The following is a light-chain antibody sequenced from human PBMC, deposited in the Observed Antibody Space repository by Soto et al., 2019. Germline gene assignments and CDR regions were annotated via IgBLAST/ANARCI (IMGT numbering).Light chain of an antibody. Sequence: EIVMTQSPGTLSLSPGEAATLSCRASQSVSGSYLAWYQQKPGQAPRLVIYDASTRATGIPDRFRGSGSGTDFTLTISRLEPEDFAVYYCYQYDTSPWTFGQGTKVDSK. J-gene: IGKJ1*01. CDR1: QSVSGSY. CDR2: DAS. V-gene: IGKV3-20*01. CDR3: YQYDTSPWT.